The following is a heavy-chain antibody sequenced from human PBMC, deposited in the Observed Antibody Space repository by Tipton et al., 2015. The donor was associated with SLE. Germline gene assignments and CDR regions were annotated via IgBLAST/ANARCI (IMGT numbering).Heavy chain of an antibody. Sequence: TLSLTCAVYGGSFSGYYWSWIRQPPGKGLEWIGEINHSGSTNYNPYLKRRVTISVDTSKNQFSLKLSSVTAADTAVYYCARNRYGRYYYYGMDVWGQWTTVTVSS. V-gene: IGHV4-34*01. CDR1: GGSFSGYY. CDR2: INHSGST. J-gene: IGHJ6*02. CDR3: ARNRYGRYYYYGMDV. D-gene: IGHD1-14*01.